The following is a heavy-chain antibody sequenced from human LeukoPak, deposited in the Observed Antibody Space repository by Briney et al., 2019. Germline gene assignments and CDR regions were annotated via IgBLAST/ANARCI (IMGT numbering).Heavy chain of an antibody. CDR3: ASRPPSETYFAVFDY. CDR2: ITGSGGTT. V-gene: IGHV3-23*01. CDR1: GLTFSSHA. Sequence: GGSLRLSCAASGLTFSSHAMTWVRQTPGKGLEWVSGITGSGGTTYHADSVKGRFTISRDNSKNTLYLQMNNLRAEDTAVYYCASRPPSETYFAVFDYWGQGTLVTVSS. D-gene: IGHD1-26*01. J-gene: IGHJ4*02.